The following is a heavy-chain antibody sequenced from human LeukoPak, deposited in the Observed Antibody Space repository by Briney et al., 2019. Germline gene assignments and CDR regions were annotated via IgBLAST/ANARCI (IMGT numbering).Heavy chain of an antibody. CDR1: GYAFPNYG. CDR2: ISANNGDT. J-gene: IGHJ4*02. D-gene: IGHD4-17*01. V-gene: IGHV1-18*01. CDR3: AGDIGVTNFDY. Sequence: ASVKVSCKASGYAFPNYGISWVRQAPGQGLEWMGWISANNGDTDYAQSLQGRITLTTDTSTNTAYMELRSLRSDDTAVYYCAGDIGVTNFDYWGQGTLVTVSS.